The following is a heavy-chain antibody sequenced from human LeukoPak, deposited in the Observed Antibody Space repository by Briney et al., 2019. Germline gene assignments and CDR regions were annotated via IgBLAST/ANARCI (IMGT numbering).Heavy chain of an antibody. CDR2: ISYDGSNK. J-gene: IGHJ6*02. V-gene: IGHV3-30-3*01. CDR3: ARALRYFDRYYYYGMDV. Sequence: GGSLRLSCAASGFTFSSYAMHWVRQAPGKGLEWVAVISYDGSNKYYADSVKGRFTISRDNSKNTLYLQMNSLRAEDTAVYYCARALRYFDRYYYYGMDVWGQGTTVTVSS. CDR1: GFTFSSYA. D-gene: IGHD3-9*01.